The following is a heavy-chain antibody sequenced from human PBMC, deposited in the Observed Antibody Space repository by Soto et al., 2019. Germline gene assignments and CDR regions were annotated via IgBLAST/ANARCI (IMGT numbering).Heavy chain of an antibody. CDR3: GKVLVGATGHTDSDS. CDR2: IDYNGVT. D-gene: IGHD2-15*01. Sequence: SETLSLTCTVSGGSIYRSGYYWGWIRQPPGRGLEWIGNIDYNGVTYSNPSLKSRVTISRDTSKNQFPLKLTSVTAADTALYYCGKVLVGATGHTDSDSWGPGTLVTVS. V-gene: IGHV4-39*01. CDR1: GGSIYRSGYY. J-gene: IGHJ4*02.